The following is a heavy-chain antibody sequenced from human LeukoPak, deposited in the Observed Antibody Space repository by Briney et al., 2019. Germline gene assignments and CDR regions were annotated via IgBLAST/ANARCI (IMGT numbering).Heavy chain of an antibody. D-gene: IGHD2-2*02. CDR2: IYYTEST. Sequence: PSETLSLTCAVSGGSINSRGYHWGWIRQPPGKGLEWVGSIYYTESTFHNPSLKSRVIISVDTSKNLFSLKLTSVTAADSAIYYCARQTIASVTGYMLFDLWGRGTLVIVSS. J-gene: IGHJ2*01. V-gene: IGHV4-39*01. CDR1: GGSINSRGYH. CDR3: ARQTIASVTGYMLFDL.